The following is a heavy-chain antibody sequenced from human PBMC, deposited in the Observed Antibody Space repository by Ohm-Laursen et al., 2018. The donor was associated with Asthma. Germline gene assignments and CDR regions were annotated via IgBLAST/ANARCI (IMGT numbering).Heavy chain of an antibody. CDR2: LWYDGTNK. V-gene: IGHV3-33*01. D-gene: IGHD1-26*01. J-gene: IGHJ6*02. CDR1: GFIFTNSG. Sequence: SLRLSCAASGFIFTNSGMHWVRQAQGKGLEGVAVLWYDGTNKYYAASVMGRFTISRDISQNTMYLQMESLRVEDTGIYYCARAQVGAMRGLDVGSPGTTVTVSS. CDR3: ARAQVGAMRGLDV.